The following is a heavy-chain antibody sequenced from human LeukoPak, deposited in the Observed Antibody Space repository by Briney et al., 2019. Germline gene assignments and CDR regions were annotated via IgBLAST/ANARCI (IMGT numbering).Heavy chain of an antibody. CDR3: ASGGSSSWYYFDY. V-gene: IGHV3-30-3*01. Sequence: GRSLRLSCAASGFTFRSYAMHWVRQAPGKGLEWVAVISYDGSNKYYAGSVKGRFTISRDNSKNTLYLQMNSLRAEDTAVYYCASGGSSSWYYFDYWGQGTLVTVSS. CDR1: GFTFRSYA. J-gene: IGHJ4*02. CDR2: ISYDGSNK. D-gene: IGHD6-13*01.